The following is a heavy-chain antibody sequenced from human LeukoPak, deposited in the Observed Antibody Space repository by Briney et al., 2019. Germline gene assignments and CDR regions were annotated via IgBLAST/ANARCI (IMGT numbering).Heavy chain of an antibody. CDR1: GYTFTSYG. J-gene: IGHJ1*01. Sequence: RASVTVSCKASGYTFTSYGISWVRQAPGQGLEWMGWISAYNGNTNYAQKLQGRVTMTTDTSTSTAYMELRSLRSDDTAVYYCARGSRHYDFWSGYYKAAEYFQHWGQGTLVTVSS. V-gene: IGHV1-18*01. CDR3: ARGSRHYDFWSGYYKAAEYFQH. CDR2: ISAYNGNT. D-gene: IGHD3-3*01.